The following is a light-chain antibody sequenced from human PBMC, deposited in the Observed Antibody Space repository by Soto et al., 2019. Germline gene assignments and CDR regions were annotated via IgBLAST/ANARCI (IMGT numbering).Light chain of an antibody. CDR3: QQYNNWPPDRT. Sequence: EIVMTQSPATLSVSPGERATLSCRASQSVSSNLAWYQHKPGQAPRLLLYGASTRATGIPTRFSGSGSGTEFTLTISSLQSEDFAMYFCQQYNNWPPDRTFGQGTKVEIK. J-gene: IGKJ1*01. CDR2: GAS. V-gene: IGKV3-15*01. CDR1: QSVSSN.